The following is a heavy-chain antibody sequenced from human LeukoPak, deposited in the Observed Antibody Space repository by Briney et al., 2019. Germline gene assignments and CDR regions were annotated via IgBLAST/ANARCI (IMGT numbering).Heavy chain of an antibody. Sequence: PSETLSLTCTVSGGSISSGSYYWRWIRQPAGKGLEWIGRIYSSGSTNYNPSLKSRVTISVDTSKNQFSLKLSSVTAADTAVYYCARESPYCSSTSCYTSFDYWGQGTLVTVSS. CDR2: IYSSGST. CDR1: GGSISSGSYY. CDR3: ARESPYCSSTSCYTSFDY. V-gene: IGHV4-61*02. D-gene: IGHD2-2*02. J-gene: IGHJ4*02.